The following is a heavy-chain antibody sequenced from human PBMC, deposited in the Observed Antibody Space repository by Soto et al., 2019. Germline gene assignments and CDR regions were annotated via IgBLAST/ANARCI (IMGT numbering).Heavy chain of an antibody. Sequence: GALRLSCAGSGFTFRSYAMHWVPQAPGKGLEWVAVISYDGSNKYYADSVKGRFTISRDNSKNTLYLQMNSLRAEDTAVYYCARRLYANIVVVPAAKDYGMDVWGQGTTVTVSS. CDR3: ARRLYANIVVVPAAKDYGMDV. J-gene: IGHJ6*02. CDR2: ISYDGSNK. D-gene: IGHD2-2*01. V-gene: IGHV3-30-3*01. CDR1: GFTFRSYA.